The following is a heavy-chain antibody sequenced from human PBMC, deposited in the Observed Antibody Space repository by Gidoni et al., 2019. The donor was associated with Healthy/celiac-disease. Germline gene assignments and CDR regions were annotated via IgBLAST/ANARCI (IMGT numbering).Heavy chain of an antibody. Sequence: QVQLVQSGAEVKKPGASVKVSCKASGYTFTGYYMHWVRQAPGQGREWMGWINPNSGGTNYAQKFQGRVTMTRDTSISTAYMELSRLRSDDTAVYYCARDLGSSTDYYYYYGMDVWGQGTTVTVSS. J-gene: IGHJ6*02. CDR1: GYTFTGYY. V-gene: IGHV1-2*02. CDR3: ARDLGSSTDYYYYYGMDV. D-gene: IGHD6-13*01. CDR2: INPNSGGT.